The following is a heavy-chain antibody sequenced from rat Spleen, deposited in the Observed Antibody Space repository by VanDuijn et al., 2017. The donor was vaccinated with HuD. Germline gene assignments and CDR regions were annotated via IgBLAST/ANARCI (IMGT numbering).Heavy chain of an antibody. CDR3: ATDRVPNSPY. J-gene: IGHJ3*01. Sequence: EVQLVASDGGLVQPGRSLKLSCAASGFTFSNYYMAWVRQAPTKGLEWVATISTSGGTTYYRDSVKGRFTISRDNAKSTLYLQMNSLRSEDTATYYCATDRVPNSPYWGQGTLVTVSS. CDR1: GFTFSNYY. CDR2: ISTSGGTT. V-gene: IGHV5-27*01. D-gene: IGHD1-4*01.